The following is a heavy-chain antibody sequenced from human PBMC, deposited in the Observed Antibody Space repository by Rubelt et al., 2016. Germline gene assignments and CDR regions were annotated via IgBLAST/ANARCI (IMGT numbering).Heavy chain of an antibody. CDR3: ARPRKTAMIRDAFEM. D-gene: IGHD5-18*01. Sequence: EVQLVQSGAEVKKPGESLRISCKGSGYSFTSYWISWVRQMPGKGLEWMGRIDPSDSYTNYSPSFQGHVTISAAKSISPAYLQWSSLKASDTAMYYCARPRKTAMIRDAFEMWGQGTMVTVSS. CDR2: IDPSDSYT. CDR1: GYSFTSYW. V-gene: IGHV5-10-1*01. J-gene: IGHJ3*02.